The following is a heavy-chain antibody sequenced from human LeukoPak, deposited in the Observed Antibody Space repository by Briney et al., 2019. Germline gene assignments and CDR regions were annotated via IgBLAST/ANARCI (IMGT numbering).Heavy chain of an antibody. CDR3: ARVYGSGSYYFYY. D-gene: IGHD3-10*01. Sequence: PSETLSLTCTVSGYSISSGYYWGWIRQPPGKGLEWIGSIHHSGSTNYNPSLKSRVTISVDTSKNQFSLRLSSVTAADTAVYYCARVYGSGSYYFYYWGQGTLVTVSS. CDR2: IHHSGST. J-gene: IGHJ4*02. V-gene: IGHV4-38-2*02. CDR1: GYSISSGYY.